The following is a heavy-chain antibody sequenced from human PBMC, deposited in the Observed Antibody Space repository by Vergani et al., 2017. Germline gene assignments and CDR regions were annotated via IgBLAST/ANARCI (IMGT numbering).Heavy chain of an antibody. CDR3: AKLRDPIVVVPTTIFFEPFNI. D-gene: IGHD2-15*01. Sequence: EVQLVESGGGLVQPGGSLRLSCAASGFTLSDHVMDWVRQGPGKGLEWVSAVSGSGTDKYYADSVKGRFSISRDNPKNTLFLQMDSLRAEDTAVYYCAKLRDPIVVVPTTIFFEPFNIWGQGTMVTVSS. V-gene: IGHV3-23*04. CDR2: VSGSGTDK. J-gene: IGHJ3*02. CDR1: GFTLSDHV.